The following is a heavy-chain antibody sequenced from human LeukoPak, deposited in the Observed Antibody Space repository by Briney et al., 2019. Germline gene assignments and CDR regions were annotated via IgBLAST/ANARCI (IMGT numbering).Heavy chain of an antibody. CDR3: ARELIDSSGYLPAYYFDY. D-gene: IGHD3-22*01. V-gene: IGHV3-53*01. CDR2: IYSGGST. J-gene: IGHJ4*02. CDR1: GFTVSSNY. Sequence: PGGSLRLSCAASGFTVSSNYMSWVRQAPGKGLEWVSVIYSGGSTYYADSVKGRFTISRDNSKNTLYLQMNSLRAEDTAVYYCARELIDSSGYLPAYYFDYWGQGTLVTVSS.